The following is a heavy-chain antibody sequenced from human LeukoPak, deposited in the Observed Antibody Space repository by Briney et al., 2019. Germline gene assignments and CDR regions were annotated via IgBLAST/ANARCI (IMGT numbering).Heavy chain of an antibody. CDR2: INHSGST. CDR1: GGSFSGYY. CDR3: ARRTYYYDSSGYYYGRKGWAYFDY. Sequence: SETLSLTCAVYGGSFSGYYWSWIRQPPGKGLEWIGEINHSGSTNYNPSLKSRVTISVDTSKNQFSLKLSSVTAADTAVYYCARRTYYYDSSGYYYGRKGWAYFDYWGRGTLVTVSS. V-gene: IGHV4-34*01. D-gene: IGHD3-22*01. J-gene: IGHJ4*02.